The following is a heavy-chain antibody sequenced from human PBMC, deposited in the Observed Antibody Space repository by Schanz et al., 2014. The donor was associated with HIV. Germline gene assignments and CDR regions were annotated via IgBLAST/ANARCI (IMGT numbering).Heavy chain of an antibody. D-gene: IGHD1-26*01. CDR1: GFTFDSYG. CDR2: ISHDGSKK. V-gene: IGHV3-30*03. CDR3: VLPSAKIVGGLGEHYFDH. J-gene: IGHJ4*02. Sequence: QVQLVESGGGVVQPGRSLRLSCAASGFTFDSYGIHWVRQAPGKGLEWVAVISHDGSKKYYADSVKGRFTISRDNAKNSLYLQMNSLRAEDTAVYYCVLPSAKIVGGLGEHYFDHWGQGTLVTVSS.